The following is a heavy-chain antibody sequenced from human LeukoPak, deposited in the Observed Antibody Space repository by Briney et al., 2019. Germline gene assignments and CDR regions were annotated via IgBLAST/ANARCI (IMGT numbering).Heavy chain of an antibody. V-gene: IGHV3-23*01. CDR2: ISGSGGST. J-gene: IGHJ4*02. CDR1: RFTFSSYA. D-gene: IGHD2-21*02. CDR3: AKDPTVTAVVDYFDY. Sequence: GGSLRLSCTASRFTFSSYAMSWVRQAPGKGLEWVSAISGSGGSTYYADSVKGRFTISRDNSKNTLYLQMNSLRAEDTAVYYCAKDPTVTAVVDYFDYWGQGTLVTVSS.